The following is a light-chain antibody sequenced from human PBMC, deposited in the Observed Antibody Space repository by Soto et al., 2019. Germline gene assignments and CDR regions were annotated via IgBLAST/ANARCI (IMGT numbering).Light chain of an antibody. CDR2: CAS. CDR3: QQYGGPWT. V-gene: IGKV3-20*01. Sequence: ENVLTHSPGTLSLSPVERSTLSCRAIQSVAINYLAWHHQRPGHAPMLLIFCASSSSICIPYIFSCIGSGTNFTXXIXRLETEDSPVYHCQQYGGPWTFGQGTKV. CDR1: QSVAINY. J-gene: IGKJ1*01.